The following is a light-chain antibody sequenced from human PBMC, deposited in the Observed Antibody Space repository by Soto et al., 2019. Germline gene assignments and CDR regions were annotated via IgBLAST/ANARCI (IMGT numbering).Light chain of an antibody. CDR2: DAS. CDR3: QQYEAYPLT. CDR1: QGIGIY. V-gene: IGKV1-16*02. Sequence: DILMTQSPSSLSAAVEDRVTITCRASQGIGIYLAWFQQKAGRAPKSLIYDASSLQSGVPSKFSGSGSGTDVTLTISSLQPEDFATYYCQQYEAYPLTFGGGTRVEIK. J-gene: IGKJ4*01.